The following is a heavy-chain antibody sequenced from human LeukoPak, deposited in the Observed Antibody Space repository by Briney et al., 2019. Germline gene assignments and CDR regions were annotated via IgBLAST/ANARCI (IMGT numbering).Heavy chain of an antibody. V-gene: IGHV3-23*01. Sequence: GGSLRLSCAASGFTFSSYSMNWVRQAPGKGLEWVSGVSPSGDITYYADSVKGRFTISRDNSKNTLYLQMDSLRPEDTAVYYCAKDLLRDRWFGESWGQGTLVTVSS. D-gene: IGHD3-10*01. CDR2: VSPSGDIT. CDR3: AKDLLRDRWFGES. J-gene: IGHJ5*02. CDR1: GFTFSSYS.